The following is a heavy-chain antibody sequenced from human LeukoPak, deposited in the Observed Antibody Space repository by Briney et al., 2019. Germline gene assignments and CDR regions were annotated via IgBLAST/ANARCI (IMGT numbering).Heavy chain of an antibody. CDR2: IYYSGST. V-gene: IGHV4-59*12. CDR1: GGSISSYY. D-gene: IGHD5-18*01. J-gene: IGHJ4*02. Sequence: SETLSLTCTVSGGSISSYYWSWIRQPPGKGLEWIGYIYYSGSTNYNPSLKSRVTISVDKSKNQFSLKLSSVTAADTAVYYCARDSYGSYGLNWGQGTLVTVSS. CDR3: ARDSYGSYGLN.